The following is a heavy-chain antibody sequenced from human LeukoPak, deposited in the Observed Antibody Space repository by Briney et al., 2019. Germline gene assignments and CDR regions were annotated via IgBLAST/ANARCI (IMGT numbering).Heavy chain of an antibody. CDR2: ISPYNGHT. Sequence: ASVKVSCKAPGYIFINYGISWVRQAPGQGLEWMGWISPYNGHTNYAPNLQDRLTMTTDTSTSTAYMELRSLRSDDTAVYYCAKTRDTVLNEYWGQGTLVTVSS. J-gene: IGHJ4*02. CDR1: GYIFINYG. V-gene: IGHV1-18*01. CDR3: AKTRDTVLNEY.